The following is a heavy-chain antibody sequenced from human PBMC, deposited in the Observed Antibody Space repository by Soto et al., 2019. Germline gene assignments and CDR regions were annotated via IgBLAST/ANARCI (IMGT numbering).Heavy chain of an antibody. Sequence: VGSLRLSCAASGFTFSNYWMTWVRQAPGKGLEWVANINQDGSEKYYVDSVKGRFTISRDNAKNSLYLQMNSLRAEDTALYYCARNAGYGLFDYWGQGTLVTVSS. CDR1: GFTFSNYW. CDR2: INQDGSEK. D-gene: IGHD3-10*01. V-gene: IGHV3-7*01. J-gene: IGHJ4*02. CDR3: ARNAGYGLFDY.